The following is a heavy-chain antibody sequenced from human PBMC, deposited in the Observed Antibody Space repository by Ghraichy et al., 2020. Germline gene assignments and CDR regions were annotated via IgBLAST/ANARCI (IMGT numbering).Heavy chain of an antibody. CDR3: ARSSGWYGDYYYGMDV. V-gene: IGHV4-59*01. J-gene: IGHJ6*02. CDR1: GGSISSYY. D-gene: IGHD6-19*01. CDR2: IYYSGST. Sequence: SETLSLTCTVSGGSISSYYWSWIRQPPGKGLEWIGYIYYSGSTNYNPSLKSRVTISVDTSKNQFSLKLSSVTAADTAVYYCARSSGWYGDYYYGMDVWGQGTTVTVSS.